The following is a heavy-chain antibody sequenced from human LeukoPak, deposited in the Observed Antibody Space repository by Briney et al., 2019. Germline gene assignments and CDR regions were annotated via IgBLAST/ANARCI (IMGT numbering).Heavy chain of an antibody. J-gene: IGHJ6*03. V-gene: IGHV3-21*01. CDR2: ISSSSSYI. CDR1: GFTFSSYS. Sequence: GGSLRLSCAASGFTFSSYSMNWVRQAPGKGLEWVSSISSSSSYIYYADSVKGRFTISRDNSKNTLYLQMNSLRAEDTAVYYCAKDLSYYYHMDVWGKGTTVTISS. D-gene: IGHD2/OR15-2a*01. CDR3: AKDLSYYYHMDV.